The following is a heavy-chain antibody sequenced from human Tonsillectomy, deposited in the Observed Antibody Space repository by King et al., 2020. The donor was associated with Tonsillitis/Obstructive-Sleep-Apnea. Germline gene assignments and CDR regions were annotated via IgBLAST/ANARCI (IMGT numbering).Heavy chain of an antibody. CDR2: ISASGSTT. CDR3: SKGPLWFGDSPDY. Sequence: VQLVESGGGLVQPGGSLRLSCAASGFTFSSSVMTWVRQAPGKGLEWVSAISASGSTTYYAQSVKGRFTISRDNSKNTLYLQMNSLRAEDTALYYCSKGPLWFGDSPDYWGQGTLVTVSS. J-gene: IGHJ4*02. D-gene: IGHD3-10*01. V-gene: IGHV3-23*04. CDR1: GFTFSSSV.